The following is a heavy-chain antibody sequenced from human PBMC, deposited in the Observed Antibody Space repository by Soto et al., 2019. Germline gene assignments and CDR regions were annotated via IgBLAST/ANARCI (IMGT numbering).Heavy chain of an antibody. J-gene: IGHJ5*02. D-gene: IGHD2-2*01. CDR1: GASIGSGDDY. V-gene: IGHV4-30-4*08. CDR2: ISDSGST. CDR3: AKYQPPEFDP. Sequence: SETLSLTCPVSGASIGSGDDYWTWIRQSPGKGLEWIGYISDSGSTFYNPSLRSRLTIALDTSKNHFSLKLNSVTAADTAVYYCAKYQPPEFDPWGQRIPVTVSS.